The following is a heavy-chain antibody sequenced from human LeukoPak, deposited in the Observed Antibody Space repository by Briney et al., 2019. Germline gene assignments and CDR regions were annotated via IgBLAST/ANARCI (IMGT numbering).Heavy chain of an antibody. Sequence: GGSLRLSCAASGFTFSNYAMSWVRQGPGKGLEWVSAISSSGGNTYYADSAKGRFTISRDNSKNTLFLQMNSLRAEDTAVYYCAKSHCSGHCYPAYWGQGTLVTVSS. CDR3: AKSHCSGHCYPAY. CDR2: ISSSGGNT. V-gene: IGHV3-23*01. J-gene: IGHJ4*02. D-gene: IGHD2-21*02. CDR1: GFTFSNYA.